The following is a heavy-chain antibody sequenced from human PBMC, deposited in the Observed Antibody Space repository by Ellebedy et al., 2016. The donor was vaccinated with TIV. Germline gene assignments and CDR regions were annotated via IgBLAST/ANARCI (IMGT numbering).Heavy chain of an antibody. J-gene: IGHJ4*02. CDR2: INPYSGGT. Sequence: DSVKVSCKASGYTFTGYYMHWVRQAPGQGLEWMGWINPYSGGTNYAQKFQGRVTLTRDTSISTAYMELSRLRSDDTAVYYCARAGHSAGIAVAGKFGYWGQGTLVTVSS. V-gene: IGHV1-2*02. D-gene: IGHD6-19*01. CDR1: GYTFTGYY. CDR3: ARAGHSAGIAVAGKFGY.